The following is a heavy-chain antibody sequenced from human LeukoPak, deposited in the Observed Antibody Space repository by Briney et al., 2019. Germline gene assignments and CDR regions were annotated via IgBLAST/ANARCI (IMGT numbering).Heavy chain of an antibody. CDR2: IRYDGSNK. Sequence: GGSLILSCAASGFTFSTYWMNWVRQAPGKGLEWVAFIRYDGSNKYYADSVKGRFTISRDNSKNTLYLQMNSLRAEDTAVYYCAKAGIAARPGDYWGQGTLVTVSS. J-gene: IGHJ4*02. D-gene: IGHD6-6*01. CDR1: GFTFSTYW. V-gene: IGHV3-30*02. CDR3: AKAGIAARPGDY.